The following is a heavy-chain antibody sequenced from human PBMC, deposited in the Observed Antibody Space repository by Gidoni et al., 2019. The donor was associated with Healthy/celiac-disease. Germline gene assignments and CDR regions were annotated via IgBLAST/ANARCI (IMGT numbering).Heavy chain of an antibody. CDR3: ARVKEYQLLYTNYYGMDV. V-gene: IGHV4-34*01. J-gene: IGHJ6*02. CDR1: GGSFSGYY. D-gene: IGHD2-2*02. Sequence: QVQLQQWGAGLLKPSETLSLTCAVYGGSFSGYYWSWIRQPPGKGLEWIGESNHSGSTNYNPSLKSRVTISVDTSKNQFSLKLSSVTAADTAVYYCARVKEYQLLYTNYYGMDVWGQGTTVTVSS. CDR2: SNHSGST.